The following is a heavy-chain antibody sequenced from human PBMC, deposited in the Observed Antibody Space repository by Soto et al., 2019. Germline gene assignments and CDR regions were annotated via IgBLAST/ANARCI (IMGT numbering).Heavy chain of an antibody. CDR1: GVSISSYF. CDR3: AREGISGSYYFDF. D-gene: IGHD3-10*01. V-gene: IGHV4-59*01. J-gene: IGHJ4*02. CDR2: IFYSGST. Sequence: PSETLSLTCTVSGVSISSYFWSWIRQPPGKGLEWIGYIFYSGSTNYNPSLKSRVTMSLDTSKNQFSLKLVSVTPADTAVYYCAREGISGSYYFDFWGQGTPVTGSS.